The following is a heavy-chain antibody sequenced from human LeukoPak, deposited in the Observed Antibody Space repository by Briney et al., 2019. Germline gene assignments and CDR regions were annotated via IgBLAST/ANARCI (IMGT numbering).Heavy chain of an antibody. Sequence: GGSLRLSCAASGFTFSSYGMHWVRQAPGKGLEWVAVISYDGSNKYYADSVKGRFTISRDNSKNTLYLQMNSLRAEDTAVYYCAARGYYYDTLDYWGQGTLVTVSS. CDR1: GFTFSSYG. D-gene: IGHD3-22*01. V-gene: IGHV3-30*03. CDR3: AARGYYYDTLDY. J-gene: IGHJ4*02. CDR2: ISYDGSNK.